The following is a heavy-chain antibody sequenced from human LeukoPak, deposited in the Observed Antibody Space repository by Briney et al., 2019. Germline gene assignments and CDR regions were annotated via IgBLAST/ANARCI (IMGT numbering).Heavy chain of an antibody. V-gene: IGHV3-15*01. D-gene: IGHD3-22*01. Sequence: GGSLRLSCVASGFTFTNAWMSWVRQAPGKGLEWVGHIKSKTDGGTTDYAAPVKGRFIISRDDSKDTLYLQMNSLKTDDTAAYYCTKYDTFVNFDYWGQGTLVTVSS. CDR2: IKSKTDGGTT. CDR3: TKYDTFVNFDY. CDR1: GFTFTNAW. J-gene: IGHJ4*02.